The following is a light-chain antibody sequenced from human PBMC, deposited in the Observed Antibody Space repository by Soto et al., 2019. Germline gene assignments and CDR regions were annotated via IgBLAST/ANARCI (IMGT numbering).Light chain of an antibody. CDR2: TTN. CDR1: YSNIGNNV. J-gene: IGLJ3*02. CDR3: ASWDDSLSGWV. V-gene: IGLV1-44*01. Sequence: QSVLTQPPSASGTPGQRVTISCSGSYSNIGNNVVNWYRHLPGAAPSLLIYTTNQRPSGVPDRFSGSKSGASASLAISGLRSEDEAAYYCASWDDSLSGWVFGGGTKLTVL.